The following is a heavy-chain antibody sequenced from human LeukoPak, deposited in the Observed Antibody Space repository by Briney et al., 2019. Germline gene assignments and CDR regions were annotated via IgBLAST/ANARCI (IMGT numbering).Heavy chain of an antibody. CDR3: ARAKGYTSSYSFDY. CDR1: GFTFNNYA. V-gene: IGHV3-48*04. D-gene: IGHD3-10*01. J-gene: IGHJ4*02. CDR2: IGISSGPL. Sequence: GGSLRLSCAASGFTFNNYAMNWVRQTPGGRLEWVSFIGISSGPLLYADSVKGRFTISRDNARATVYLQMNRLRAEDTAVYYCARAKGYTSSYSFDYWGQGILVTVSS.